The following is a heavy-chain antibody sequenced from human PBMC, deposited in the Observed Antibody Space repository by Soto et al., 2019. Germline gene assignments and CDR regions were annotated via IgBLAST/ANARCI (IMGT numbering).Heavy chain of an antibody. CDR3: ARDQSSIAAAGTRPDLYYYYGMDV. J-gene: IGHJ6*02. D-gene: IGHD6-13*01. Sequence: GGSLRLSCAASGFTFSSYWMHWVRQAPGKGLVWVSRINSDGSSTSYADSVKGRFTISRDNAKNTLYLQMNSLRAEDTAVYYCARDQSSIAAAGTRPDLYYYYGMDVWGQGTTVTVSS. CDR1: GFTFSSYW. CDR2: INSDGSST. V-gene: IGHV3-74*01.